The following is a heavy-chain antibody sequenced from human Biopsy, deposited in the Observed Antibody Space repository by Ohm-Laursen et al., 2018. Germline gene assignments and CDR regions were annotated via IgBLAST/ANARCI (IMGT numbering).Heavy chain of an antibody. J-gene: IGHJ4*02. D-gene: IGHD3-22*01. V-gene: IGHV3-30*18. CDR2: ISSDGSSQ. Sequence: SLRLSCTASGFTFSNYAIHWDRQAPGRGLAWVALISSDGSSQYYADSVKGRFTISRDSSKNTLYLQMNSLRAEDTALYYCAKDRESTMIADYLNFDYWGQGTLVTVSS. CDR1: GFTFSNYA. CDR3: AKDRESTMIADYLNFDY.